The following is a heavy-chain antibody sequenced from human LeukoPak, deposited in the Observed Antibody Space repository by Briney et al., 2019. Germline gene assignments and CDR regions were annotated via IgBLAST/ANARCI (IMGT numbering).Heavy chain of an antibody. V-gene: IGHV1-8*01. CDR2: MNPNSGNT. CDR1: GYTFTSYD. CDR3: ARYGEAAGTRSFVY. D-gene: IGHD6-13*01. J-gene: IGHJ4*02. Sequence: ASVKVSCKASGYTFTSYDINGVRQATGQGLERMGWMNPNSGNTGYAQKFQSTGTMTRNTSLSTAYMELSSLRSEDTAVYYCARYGEAAGTRSFVYWGQGTLVTVSS.